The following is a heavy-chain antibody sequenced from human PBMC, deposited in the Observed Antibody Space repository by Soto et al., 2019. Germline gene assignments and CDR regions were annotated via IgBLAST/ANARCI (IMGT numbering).Heavy chain of an antibody. Sequence: AGGSLRLSCAASGFTFSGSAMHWVRQASGKGLEWVGRIRSKANSYATAYAASVKGRLTISRDDSKNTAYLQMNRLKTEDTAVYYCTTPGIAAAGIPYRYYYGMDVWGQGTTVTVSS. CDR2: IRSKANSYAT. D-gene: IGHD6-13*01. CDR3: TTPGIAAAGIPYRYYYGMDV. CDR1: GFTFSGSA. J-gene: IGHJ6*02. V-gene: IGHV3-73*01.